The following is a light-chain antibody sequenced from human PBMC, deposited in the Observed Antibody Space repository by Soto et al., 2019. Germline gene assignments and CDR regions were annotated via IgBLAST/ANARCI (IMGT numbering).Light chain of an antibody. Sequence: EIVMTQSPGTLSVSPGERATLSCRASQSVSSNLAWYQQKPGQAPRLLIYDASTRATGIPARFSGSGSGIEFTLSISSLQSEDFAVYYCQQYMNWITFGQGTRLEMK. CDR3: QQYMNWIT. CDR2: DAS. CDR1: QSVSSN. J-gene: IGKJ5*01. V-gene: IGKV3-15*01.